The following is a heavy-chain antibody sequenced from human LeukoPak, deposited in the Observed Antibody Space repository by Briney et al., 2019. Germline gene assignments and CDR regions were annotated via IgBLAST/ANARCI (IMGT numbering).Heavy chain of an antibody. CDR2: IYTSGST. V-gene: IGHV4-61*02. Sequence: PSQTLSLTCTVSGGSISSGSYYWSWIRQPAGKGLEWIGRIYTSGSTNYNPSLKSRVTISVDTSKNQFSLKLSSVTAADTAVYYCARRVVAATLYYYYYYMDVWGKGTTVTISS. J-gene: IGHJ6*03. D-gene: IGHD2-15*01. CDR1: GGSISSGSYY. CDR3: ARRVVAATLYYYYYYMDV.